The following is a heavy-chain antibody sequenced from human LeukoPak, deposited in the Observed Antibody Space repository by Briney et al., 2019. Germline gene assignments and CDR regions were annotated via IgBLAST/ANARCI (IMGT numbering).Heavy chain of an antibody. D-gene: IGHD3-22*01. J-gene: IGHJ4*02. V-gene: IGHV4-61*02. CDR3: AGGSWSDSSGYFGLSPPTTTKNDY. CDR1: GGSISSGSYY. CDR2: ICTSGST. Sequence: SETLSLTCTVSGGSISSGSYYWSWIRQPAGKGLEWIGRICTSGSTNYNPSLKSRVTISVDTSKNQFSLKLSSVTAADTAVYYCAGGSWSDSSGYFGLSPPTTTKNDYWGQGTLVTVSS.